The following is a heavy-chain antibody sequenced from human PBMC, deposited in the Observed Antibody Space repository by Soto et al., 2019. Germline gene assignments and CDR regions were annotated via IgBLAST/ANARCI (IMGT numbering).Heavy chain of an antibody. J-gene: IGHJ3*02. D-gene: IGHD5-12*01. CDR1: GFTFSTYS. Sequence: GGSLRLACSASGFTFSTYSMHWVRQAPGKGLEYVSSISSDGGSTHYADSVKGRITISRDNSKSTLYLQMSSLRAEDTAVYYCVKDGLSGYFNGGAFDIWGQGTMVTVSS. V-gene: IGHV3-64D*08. CDR3: VKDGLSGYFNGGAFDI. CDR2: ISSDGGST.